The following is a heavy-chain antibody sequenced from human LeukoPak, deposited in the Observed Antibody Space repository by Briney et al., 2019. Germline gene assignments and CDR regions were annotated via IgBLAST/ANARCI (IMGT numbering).Heavy chain of an antibody. CDR2: IRSKAISYAT. D-gene: IGHD2-15*01. CDR1: GFTFSGSA. Sequence: PGGSLRLSCAASGFTFSGSAMHWVRQASGKGLEWVGRIRSKAISYATAYGASVKGRFTISRDDSKNTAYLQMNSLKTEDTAVYYCTLRVVVAATLVDYWGPGTLVTVSS. J-gene: IGHJ4*02. V-gene: IGHV3-73*01. CDR3: TLRVVVAATLVDY.